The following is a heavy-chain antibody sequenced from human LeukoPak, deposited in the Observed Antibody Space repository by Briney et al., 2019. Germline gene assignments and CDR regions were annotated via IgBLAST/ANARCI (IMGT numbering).Heavy chain of an antibody. J-gene: IGHJ5*02. CDR1: GYSISSGYY. CDR3: ARVRRVVVVPAAKSANWFDP. CDR2: IYHSGST. V-gene: IGHV4-38-2*01. D-gene: IGHD2-2*01. Sequence: PSETLSLTCAVSGYSISSGYYWGWIRQPPGKGLEWIGSIYHSGSTYYNPSLKSRVTISVDTSKNQFSLKLSSVTAADTAVYYCARVRRVVVVPAAKSANWFDPWGQGTLVTVSS.